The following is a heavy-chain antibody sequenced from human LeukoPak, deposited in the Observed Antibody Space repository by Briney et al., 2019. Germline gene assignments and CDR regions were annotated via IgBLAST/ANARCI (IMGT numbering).Heavy chain of an antibody. V-gene: IGHV3-33*01. D-gene: IGHD6-13*01. CDR1: GFTFSSYG. CDR2: IWYDGSNK. Sequence: PGRSLRLSCAASGFTFSSYGMHWVRQAPGKGLEWVAVIWYDGSNKYYAGSVKGRFTISRDNSKYTLYLQMNSLRAEDTAVYYCAREGDSSSWYLPGSYYYYYGMDVWGQGTTVTVSS. J-gene: IGHJ6*02. CDR3: AREGDSSSWYLPGSYYYYYGMDV.